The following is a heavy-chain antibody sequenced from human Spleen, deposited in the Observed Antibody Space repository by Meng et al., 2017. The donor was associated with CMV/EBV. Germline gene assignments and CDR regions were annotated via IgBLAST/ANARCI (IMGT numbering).Heavy chain of an antibody. D-gene: IGHD5-12*01. V-gene: IGHV3-30*02. CDR3: ARPTYSGYDLYYFDY. CDR2: IRYDGSDP. CDR1: GFTFSNYA. Sequence: GESLKISCVVSGFTFSNYAMSWVRQAPGKGLEWVAFIRYDGSDPFYSDSVKGRFTLSRDNSKNTLYLQMYSLRAEDTAVYYCARPTYSGYDLYYFDYWGQGTLVTSPQ. J-gene: IGHJ4*02.